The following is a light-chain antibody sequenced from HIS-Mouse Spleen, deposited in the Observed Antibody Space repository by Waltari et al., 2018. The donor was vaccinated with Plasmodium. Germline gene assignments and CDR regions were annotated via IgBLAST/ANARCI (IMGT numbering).Light chain of an antibody. CDR1: ALPKPY. CDR3: QSADSSGTYVV. V-gene: IGLV3-25*03. J-gene: IGLJ2*01. Sequence: SYELTQPPSVSVSPRQPARITCSGDALPKPYASWYQQKPGQAPVLVIYKDSERPSGIPERFSGSSSGTTVTLTISGVQAEDEADYYCQSADSSGTYVVFGGGTKLTVL. CDR2: KDS.